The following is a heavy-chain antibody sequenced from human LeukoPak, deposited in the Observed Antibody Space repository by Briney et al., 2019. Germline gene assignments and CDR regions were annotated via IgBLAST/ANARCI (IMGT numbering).Heavy chain of an antibody. CDR3: ARGWWIATTGGDHYYYMDV. CDR1: GGTFSSYA. CDR2: IIPIFGTA. Sequence: SVKVSCKASGGTFSSYAISWVRQAPGQGLEWMGGIIPIFGTANYAQKFQGRVTITADESTSTAYMELNTLRSEDTAVYYCARGWWIATTGGDHYYYMDVWGKGTTVTVSS. D-gene: IGHD6-13*01. V-gene: IGHV1-69*13. J-gene: IGHJ6*03.